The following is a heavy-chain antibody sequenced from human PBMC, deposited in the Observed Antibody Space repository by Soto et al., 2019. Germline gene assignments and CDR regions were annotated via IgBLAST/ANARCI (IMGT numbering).Heavy chain of an antibody. V-gene: IGHV3-23*01. Sequence: HPGGSLRLSCAASGFTFSSHAMSWVRQAPGRGLEWVSGISGSGGSTYYADSVKGRFTISRDNSKNTLYLQMNSLRAEDTAVYYCARAATVTPLLNYFDYWGQGTLVTVSS. CDR1: GFTFSSHA. D-gene: IGHD4-17*01. J-gene: IGHJ4*02. CDR2: ISGSGGST. CDR3: ARAATVTPLLNYFDY.